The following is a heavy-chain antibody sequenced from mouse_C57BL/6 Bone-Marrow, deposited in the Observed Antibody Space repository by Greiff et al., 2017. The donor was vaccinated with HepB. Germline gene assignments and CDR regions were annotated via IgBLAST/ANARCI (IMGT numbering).Heavy chain of an antibody. Sequence: QVQLKESGAELVKPGASVKLSCKASGYTFTSYWMHWVKQRPGQGLEWIGMIHPNSGSTNYNEKFKSKATLTVDKSSSTAYMQLSSLTSEDSAVYYCARTRWLLTNYYAMDYWGQGTSVTVSS. CDR2: IHPNSGST. D-gene: IGHD2-3*01. CDR3: ARTRWLLTNYYAMDY. CDR1: GYTFTSYW. J-gene: IGHJ4*01. V-gene: IGHV1-64*01.